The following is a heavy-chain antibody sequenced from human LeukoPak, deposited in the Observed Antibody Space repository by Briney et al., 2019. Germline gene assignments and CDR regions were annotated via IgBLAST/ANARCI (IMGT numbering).Heavy chain of an antibody. CDR3: ARESWIVVVVAATFSAFDI. V-gene: IGHV4-4*07. CDR2: IYTSGST. CDR1: GGSISSYY. Sequence: SETLSLTCTVSGGSISSYYWSWIRQPAGKGLEWIGRIYTSGSTNYNPSLKSRVTMSVDTSKSQFSLKLSSVTAADTAVYYCARESWIVVVVAATFSAFDIWGQGTMVTVSS. J-gene: IGHJ3*02. D-gene: IGHD2-15*01.